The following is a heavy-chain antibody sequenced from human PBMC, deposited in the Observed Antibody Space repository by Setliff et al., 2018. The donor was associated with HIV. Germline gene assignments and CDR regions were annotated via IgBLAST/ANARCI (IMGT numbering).Heavy chain of an antibody. CDR3: ASLFHDTSAPWLYYFDY. J-gene: IGHJ4*02. CDR2: IYTSGRT. V-gene: IGHV4-61*02. Sequence: SETLSLTCTVSGGSVSSGSHYWSWIRQPAGKGLEWIGLIYTSGRTNYNPSLKSRVTISVDRSKNQFSLNLSSVTAADTALYYCASLFHDTSAPWLYYFDYWGQGTLVTVSS. CDR1: GGSVSSGSHY. D-gene: IGHD3-22*01.